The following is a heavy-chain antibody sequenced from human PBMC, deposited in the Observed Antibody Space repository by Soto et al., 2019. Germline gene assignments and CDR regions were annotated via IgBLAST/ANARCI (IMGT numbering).Heavy chain of an antibody. D-gene: IGHD5-12*01. CDR2: ISSSSSYI. J-gene: IGHJ4*02. Sequence: EVQLVESGGGLVKPGGSLRLSCAASGFTFSSYSMNWVRQAPGKGLEWVSSISSSSSYIYYADSVKGRFTISRDNAKNSLYLQMNSLRAEDTAVYYCAREVSKYSGYDFDYWGQGTLVTVPS. CDR3: AREVSKYSGYDFDY. V-gene: IGHV3-21*01. CDR1: GFTFSSYS.